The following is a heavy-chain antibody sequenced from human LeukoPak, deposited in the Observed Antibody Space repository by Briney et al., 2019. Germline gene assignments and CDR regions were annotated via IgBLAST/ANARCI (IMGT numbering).Heavy chain of an antibody. D-gene: IGHD6-19*01. J-gene: IGHJ6*03. CDR1: GGTFSSYA. CDR2: IIPIFGTA. Sequence: SVKVSCKASGGTFSSYAISCVRQAPGQGLEWMGGIIPIFGTANYAQKFQGRVTITADESTSTAYMELSSLRSEDTAVYYCARVVSSGWYDPEYYYYYMDVWGKGTTVTISS. CDR3: ARVVSSGWYDPEYYYYYMDV. V-gene: IGHV1-69*13.